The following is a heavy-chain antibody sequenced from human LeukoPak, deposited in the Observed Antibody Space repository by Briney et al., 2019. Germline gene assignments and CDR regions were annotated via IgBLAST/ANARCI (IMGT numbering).Heavy chain of an antibody. J-gene: IGHJ4*02. D-gene: IGHD3-10*01. CDR1: GFNFSTYW. CDR2: IKQDGSEK. V-gene: IGHV3-7*01. Sequence: GGSLRLSCAASGFNFSTYWMTWVRQAPGKGPEWVASIKQDGSEKYYVDSLKGRFTISRDNAKNSLHLQMNSLRAEDTAVYFCARPYYYSSGSLPYWGQGTLVTVSS. CDR3: ARPYYYSSGSLPY.